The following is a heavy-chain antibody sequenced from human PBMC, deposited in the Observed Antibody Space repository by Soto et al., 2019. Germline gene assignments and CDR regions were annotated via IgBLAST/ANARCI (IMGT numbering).Heavy chain of an antibody. D-gene: IGHD1-26*01. CDR3: ARTTQGGNMDV. CDR1: GGSISGYY. J-gene: IGHJ6*02. Sequence: QVHLQESGPGLVKPSETLSLTCTVSGGSISGYYWSWFRQPPGKGLEWIAYIHYSGNTKYNPSLKSRVSMSKDTSKNPFSLKLSSVTAADTAVYYCARTTQGGNMDVWGQGATVTVSS. V-gene: IGHV4-59*01. CDR2: IHYSGNT.